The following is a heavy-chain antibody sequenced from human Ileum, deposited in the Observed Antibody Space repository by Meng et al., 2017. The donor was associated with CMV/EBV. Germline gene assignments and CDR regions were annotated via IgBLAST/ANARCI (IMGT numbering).Heavy chain of an antibody. V-gene: IGHV4-4*07. CDR3: AREGSAVH. CDR2: IYTSGST. Sequence: QVQRQGPGHGLAWPSGTPSLTCTASATSVPGYYWSGIRQSAAKGLEWIGRIYTSGSTNSNPSLHSRVSMSIDTSKNQFSLKLRSVTAADTAVYYCAREGSAVHWGQGTLVTVSS. D-gene: IGHD6-13*01. J-gene: IGHJ4*02. CDR1: ATSVPGYY.